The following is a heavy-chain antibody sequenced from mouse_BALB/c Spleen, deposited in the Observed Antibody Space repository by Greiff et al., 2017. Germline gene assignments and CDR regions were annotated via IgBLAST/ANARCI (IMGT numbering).Heavy chain of an antibody. J-gene: IGHJ3*01. CDR3: ARAGQLGLLAY. CDR2: ISYSGST. D-gene: IGHD3-1*01. CDR1: GYSITSDYA. Sequence: VQLKESGPGLVKPSQSLSLTCTVTGYSITSDYAWNWIRQFPGNKLEWMGYISYSGSTSYNPSLKSRISITRDTSKNQFFLQLNSVTTEDTATYYCARAGQLGLLAYWGQGTLVTVSA. V-gene: IGHV3-2*02.